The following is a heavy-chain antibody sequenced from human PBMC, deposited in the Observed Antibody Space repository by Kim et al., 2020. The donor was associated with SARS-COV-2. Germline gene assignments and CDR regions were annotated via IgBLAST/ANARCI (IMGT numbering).Heavy chain of an antibody. Sequence: SETLSLTCTVSGGSISSYYWSWIRQPPGKGLEWIGYIYYSGSTNYNPSLKSRVAVSLDTSKSQFSLKLTSVTAADTAVYYCARMDTALDYCGAGTLVTVS. V-gene: IGHV4-59*01. D-gene: IGHD5-18*01. CDR1: GGSISSYY. J-gene: IGHJ4*02. CDR3: ARMDTALDY. CDR2: IYYSGST.